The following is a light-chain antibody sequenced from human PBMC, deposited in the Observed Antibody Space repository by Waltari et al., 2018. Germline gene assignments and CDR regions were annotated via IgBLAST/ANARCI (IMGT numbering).Light chain of an antibody. V-gene: IGKV3-20*01. CDR1: QSVTSNY. Sequence: EIVLTQSPGTLSLSPGETATLSCRASQSVTSNYLAWYHQKPGQAPRLLFTCASSKATGIPDRFSGSASGTDFTLTICRLETQDFAVYHCQQYGSSPWTFGQGTKVEIK. J-gene: IGKJ1*01. CDR2: CAS. CDR3: QQYGSSPWT.